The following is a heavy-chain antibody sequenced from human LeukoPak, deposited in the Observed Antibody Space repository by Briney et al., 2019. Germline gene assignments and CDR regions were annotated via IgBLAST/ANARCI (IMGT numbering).Heavy chain of an antibody. CDR1: GYTFTSYY. CDR3: ARAGDGSGSYWFDAKYYFDY. J-gene: IGHJ4*02. Sequence: GASVKVSCKASGYTFTSYYMHWVRQAPGQGLEWMGIINTSGGSTSYAQKFQGRVTMTRDTSTSTVYMELSSLRSEDTAVYYCARAGDGSGSYWFDAKYYFDYWGQGTLVTVSS. V-gene: IGHV1-46*01. CDR2: INTSGGST. D-gene: IGHD3-10*01.